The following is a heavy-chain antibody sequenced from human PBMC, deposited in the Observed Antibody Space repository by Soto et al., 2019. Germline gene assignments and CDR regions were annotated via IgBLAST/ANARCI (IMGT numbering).Heavy chain of an antibody. J-gene: IGHJ6*04. V-gene: IGHV4-38-2*01. CDR2: INHSGST. CDR1: GYSISSGYY. Sequence: SETLSLTCAVSGYSISSGYYWGWIRQPPGKGLEWIGEINHSGSTNYNPSLKSRVTISVDTSKNQFSLKLSSVTAADTAVYYCARGNEVRYFLYYYGMDVWGKGTTVT. CDR3: ARGNEVRYFLYYYGMDV. D-gene: IGHD3-9*01.